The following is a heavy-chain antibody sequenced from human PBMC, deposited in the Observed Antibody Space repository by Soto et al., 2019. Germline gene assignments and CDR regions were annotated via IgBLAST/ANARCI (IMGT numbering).Heavy chain of an antibody. Sequence: ASVKVSCKASGYTFTSYGISWVRQAPGQGHEWMGCISAYNGNTNYAQKLQCRVTMTTDTSTSTAYMELRSLRSYDTAVYYCASYSSSWYNFDYWGQGTLVTVSS. J-gene: IGHJ4*02. D-gene: IGHD6-13*01. CDR3: ASYSSSWYNFDY. V-gene: IGHV1-18*01. CDR2: ISAYNGNT. CDR1: GYTFTSYG.